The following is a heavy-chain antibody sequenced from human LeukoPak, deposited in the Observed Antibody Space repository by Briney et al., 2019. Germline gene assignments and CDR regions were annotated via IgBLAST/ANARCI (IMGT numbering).Heavy chain of an antibody. V-gene: IGHV4-4*07. D-gene: IGHD3-3*01. J-gene: IGHJ4*02. CDR2: IYGSGST. CDR1: GGSIRSY. Sequence: SETLSLTCTVSGGSIRSYWSWIRQPAGKGLEWIGRIYGSGSTDYNPSLKSRVTMSIDTSKNQFSLKLSSVTAADTAVYYCARGPSLRVFWSGYYNFDYWGQGTLVTVSS. CDR3: ARGPSLRVFWSGYYNFDY.